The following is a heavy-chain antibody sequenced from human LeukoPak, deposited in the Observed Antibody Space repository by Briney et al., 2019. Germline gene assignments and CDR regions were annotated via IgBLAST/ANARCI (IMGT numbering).Heavy chain of an antibody. CDR3: ARSYYDSTGYSLDY. V-gene: IGHV3-48*02. Sequence: RGSLRLSCAASGFTFSSYNMNWVRQAPGKGLEWISYNTTSSDEIYYADSVKGRFTISRDNARNSLYLQMNSLRDEDTAVYYCARSYYDSTGYSLDYWGQGTLVTVSS. D-gene: IGHD3-22*01. CDR1: GFTFSSYN. CDR2: NTTSSDEI. J-gene: IGHJ4*02.